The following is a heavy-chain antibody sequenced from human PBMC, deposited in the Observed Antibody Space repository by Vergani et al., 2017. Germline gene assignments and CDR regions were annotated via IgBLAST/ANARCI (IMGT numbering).Heavy chain of an antibody. CDR3: VYRKTYGGTTGCFYPFYYYYYMDV. J-gene: IGHJ6*03. D-gene: IGHD1-7*01. CDR2: IYWNDDQ. V-gene: IGHV2-5*04. CDR1: GFSLSTSGVG. Sequence: QITLKESGPTLVKPTQPLTLPCTFSGFSLSTSGVGVGWIRQPPGRALVWLALIYWNDDQHYSPSLNNRVTITKDTSKNQVVLTMTNMDYVDTGTYYCVYRKTYGGTTGCFYPFYYYYYMDVWGKGTTVTVSS.